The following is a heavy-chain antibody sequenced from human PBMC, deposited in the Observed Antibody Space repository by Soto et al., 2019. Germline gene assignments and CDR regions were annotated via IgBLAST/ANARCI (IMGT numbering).Heavy chain of an antibody. D-gene: IGHD6-6*01. V-gene: IGHV3-11*01. J-gene: IGHJ4*02. CDR1: GFTFSGYN. CDR2: ITSSGTNT. CDR3: ARRGTISSAHHFDH. Sequence: QVQLVESGGGLVKPGGSLRLSCAASGFTFSGYNMSWIRQAPGKGLEWVSYITSSGTNTFDAESAKGRFTISRDNTMNLLYLQMNILSAEETAVYYCARRGTISSAHHFDHWGQGPLVTVSS.